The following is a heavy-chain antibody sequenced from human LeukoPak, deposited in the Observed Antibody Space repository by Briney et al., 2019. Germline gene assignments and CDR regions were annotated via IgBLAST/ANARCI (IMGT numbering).Heavy chain of an antibody. D-gene: IGHD1-7*01. J-gene: IGHJ4*02. CDR2: ISSSGSTI. V-gene: IGHV3-48*03. CDR3: ATAGNYRFDY. Sequence: PGGSLRLSCAASGFTFSSYEMNWVRQAPGKGLEWVSYISSSGSTIYYADSVKGRFTISRDNAENSLYLQMNSLRAEDTAVYYCATAGNYRFDYWGQGTLVTVSS. CDR1: GFTFSSYE.